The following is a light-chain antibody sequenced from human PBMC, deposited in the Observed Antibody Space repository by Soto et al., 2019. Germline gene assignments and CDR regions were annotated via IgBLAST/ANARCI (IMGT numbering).Light chain of an antibody. Sequence: DVVMTQSPLSLPVTLGQPASISCRSSQSLVYSDGNAYLNWFQQRPGQSPRRLIYKASNRDSGVXAXXRGSWSGTDFTLQINGVEAEDVGVYCCMQATHWPPTFGRGTRVEIK. J-gene: IGKJ1*01. V-gene: IGKV2-30*01. CDR3: MQATHWPPT. CDR2: KAS. CDR1: QSLVYSDGNAY.